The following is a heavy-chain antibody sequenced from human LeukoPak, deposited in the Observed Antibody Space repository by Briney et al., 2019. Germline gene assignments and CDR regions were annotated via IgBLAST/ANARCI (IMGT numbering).Heavy chain of an antibody. CDR1: GFPFSSYP. CDR2: ISSSAGNT. D-gene: IGHD5-12*01. CDR3: VGGRGWLPDY. J-gene: IGHJ4*02. Sequence: PGGSLRLSCAASGFPFSSYPMSWVRQAPGKGLEWVSSISSSAGNTYYADSVKGRFTISRDNAKNSMYLQMNSLRDEDTGVYYCVGGRGWLPDYWGQGTLVTVSS. V-gene: IGHV3-23*01.